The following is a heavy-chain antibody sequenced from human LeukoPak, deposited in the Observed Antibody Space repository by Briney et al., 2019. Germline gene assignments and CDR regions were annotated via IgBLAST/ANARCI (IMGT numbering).Heavy chain of an antibody. CDR3: AKGAGVELLIELDS. D-gene: IGHD1-26*01. V-gene: IGHV3-30*01. J-gene: IGHJ5*01. Sequence: GGSLRLSCAASGFTFSNFAMHWVRQAPGKGLEWVAVVSYDGSNEYHAASVKGRFTISRDNSGSKLHLQMNGLRPEDTAVYYCAKGAGVELLIELDSWGQGALVTVST. CDR1: GFTFSNFA. CDR2: VSYDGSNE.